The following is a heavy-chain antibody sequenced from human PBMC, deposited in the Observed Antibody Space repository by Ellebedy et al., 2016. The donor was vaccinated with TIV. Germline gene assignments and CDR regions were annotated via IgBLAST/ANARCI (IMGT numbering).Heavy chain of an antibody. CDR3: ARGRVGATTSFDY. J-gene: IGHJ4*02. CDR2: INHSGST. D-gene: IGHD1-26*01. CDR1: GGSFSGYY. Sequence: SETLSLTXAVYGGSFSGYYWSWIRQPPGKGLEWIGEINHSGSTNYNPSLKSRVTISVDTSKNQFSLKLSSVTAADTAVYYCARGRVGATTSFDYWGQGTLVTVSS. V-gene: IGHV4-34*01.